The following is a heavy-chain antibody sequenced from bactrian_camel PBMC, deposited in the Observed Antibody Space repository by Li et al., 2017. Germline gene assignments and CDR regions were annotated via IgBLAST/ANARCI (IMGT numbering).Heavy chain of an antibody. CDR3: TNEVEVHNEYEHNG. J-gene: IGHJ4*01. V-gene: IGHV3S59*01. D-gene: IGHD1*01. Sequence: VQLVESGGGSVQAGGSLRLSCAASAYPYSSNCMGWLRQAPGKEREVIACIRPSGDATFHTDSVKGRFTISRDNAKNTLYLQLNDLKTEDTAMYYCTNEVEVHNEYEHNGWGQGTQVTVS. CDR2: IRPSGDAT. CDR1: AYPYSSNC.